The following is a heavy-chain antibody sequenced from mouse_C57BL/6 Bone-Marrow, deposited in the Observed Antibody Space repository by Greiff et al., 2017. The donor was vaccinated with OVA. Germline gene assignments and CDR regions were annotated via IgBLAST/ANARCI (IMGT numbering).Heavy chain of an antibody. V-gene: IGHV1-64*01. D-gene: IGHD2-10*02. CDR2: IHPNSGST. CDR3: ARGEYGYLYYYAMDY. J-gene: IGHJ4*01. CDR1: GYTFTSYW. Sequence: QVQLQQPGAELVKPGASVKLSCKASGYTFTSYWMHWVKQRPGQGLEWIGMIHPNSGSTNYNEKFKSKATLTVDKSSSTAYMQLSSLTSEDSAVYYCARGEYGYLYYYAMDYWGQGTSVTVSS.